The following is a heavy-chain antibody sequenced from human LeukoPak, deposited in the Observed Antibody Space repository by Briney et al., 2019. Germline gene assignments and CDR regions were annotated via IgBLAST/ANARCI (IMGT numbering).Heavy chain of an antibody. CDR2: ISGSGGST. V-gene: IGHV3-23*01. Sequence: GGSLRLSCAASGFTFSSYAMSWVRQAPGKGLEWVSAISGSGGSTYYADSVKGRFTISRDNSKNTLYLQMNSLRAEDTAVYYCAASIAARDAFDIWGQGTMVTVSS. J-gene: IGHJ3*02. D-gene: IGHD6-6*01. CDR3: AASIAARDAFDI. CDR1: GFTFSSYA.